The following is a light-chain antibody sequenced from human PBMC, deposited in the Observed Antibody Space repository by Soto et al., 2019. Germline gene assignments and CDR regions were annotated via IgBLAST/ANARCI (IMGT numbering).Light chain of an antibody. V-gene: IGKV1-5*01. CDR1: QSISSY. J-gene: IGKJ1*01. CDR3: QQYNSYSRT. CDR2: DAS. Sequence: DIQMTQSPSSLSASVGDRCTITCRASQSISSYLNWYQQKPGKAPKLLIYDASSLESGVPSRFSGSGSGTEFTLTISSLQPDDFATYYCQQYNSYSRTFGQGTKVDIK.